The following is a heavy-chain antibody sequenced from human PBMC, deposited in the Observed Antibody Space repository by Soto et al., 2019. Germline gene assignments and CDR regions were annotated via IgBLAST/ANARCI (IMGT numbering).Heavy chain of an antibody. Sequence: QITLKESGPTLVKPTQTLTLTCTFSGFSLSTSKMGVGWIRQPPGKALEWLALIYWYDNNLYSPSLKSRLTITKDTSKNQVVLTMTNVDPVDTATYYCAHRSGFGELKTWGQGTLVTVSS. J-gene: IGHJ5*02. V-gene: IGHV2-5*01. D-gene: IGHD3-10*01. CDR2: IYWYDNN. CDR3: AHRSGFGELKT. CDR1: GFSLSTSKMG.